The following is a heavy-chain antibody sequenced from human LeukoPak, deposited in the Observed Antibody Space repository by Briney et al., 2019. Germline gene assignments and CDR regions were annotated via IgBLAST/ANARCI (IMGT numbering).Heavy chain of an antibody. CDR1: GGTFSSYA. D-gene: IGHD6-6*01. Sequence: ASVKVSCKASGGTFSSYAISWVRQAPGQGLEWMGGIIPIFGTANYAQKFQGRVTITTDESTSTAYMELSSLRSEDTAVYYCARGWSGIAARPGDDFDYWGQGTLVTVSS. CDR3: ARGWSGIAARPGDDFDY. V-gene: IGHV1-69*05. J-gene: IGHJ4*02. CDR2: IIPIFGTA.